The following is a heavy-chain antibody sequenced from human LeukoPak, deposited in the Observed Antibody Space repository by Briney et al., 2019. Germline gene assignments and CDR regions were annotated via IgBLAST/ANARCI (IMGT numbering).Heavy chain of an antibody. V-gene: IGHV3-30*02. Sequence: GGSLRLSCAASGFTFSSYGMHWVRQAPGKGLEWVVFIRYDGSNKYYADSVKGRFTISRDNSKNTLYLQMNSLRAEDTAVYYCAKITVGATTGDYWGQGTLVTVSS. J-gene: IGHJ4*02. CDR3: AKITVGATTGDY. CDR2: IRYDGSNK. CDR1: GFTFSSYG. D-gene: IGHD1-26*01.